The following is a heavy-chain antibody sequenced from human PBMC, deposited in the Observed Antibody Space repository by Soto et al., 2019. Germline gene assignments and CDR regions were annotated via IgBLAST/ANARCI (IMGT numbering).Heavy chain of an antibody. V-gene: IGHV3-21*01. CDR3: ARDPALVVIDNWFDP. Sequence: EVQLVESGGGLVKPGGSLRLSCAASGFTSSSYSMNWVRQAPGKGLEWVSSISSSSSYIYYADSVKGRFTISRDNAKNSLYLQMNSLRAEDTAVYYCARDPALVVIDNWFDPWGQGTLVTVSS. D-gene: IGHD3-22*01. J-gene: IGHJ5*02. CDR1: GFTSSSYS. CDR2: ISSSSSYI.